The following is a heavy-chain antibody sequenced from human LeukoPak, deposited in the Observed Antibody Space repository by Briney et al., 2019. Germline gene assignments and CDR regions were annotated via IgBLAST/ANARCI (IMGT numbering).Heavy chain of an antibody. Sequence: SETLSLTCTVSGGSISSSSSYWGWIRQPPGNGLEWIGSIYYSGSTYYNPSLKSRVTISVGTSKNQFSLKLSSVTAADTAVYYCAGNYCSGGSCYPHWFDPWGQGTLVTVSS. CDR2: IYYSGST. V-gene: IGHV4-39*01. CDR1: GGSISSSSSY. CDR3: AGNYCSGGSCYPHWFDP. J-gene: IGHJ5*02. D-gene: IGHD2-15*01.